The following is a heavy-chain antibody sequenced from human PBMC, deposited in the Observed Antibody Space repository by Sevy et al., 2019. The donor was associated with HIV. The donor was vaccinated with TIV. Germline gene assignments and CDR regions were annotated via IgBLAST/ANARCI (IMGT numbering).Heavy chain of an antibody. CDR3: ARDRYYDASRYYYYYYGMDV. Sequence: GGSLRLSCQASGFTVSGNYMAWVRLAPGKGLEWVSLIDSGGSTYYADSVKGRFTISRDNAKNTLYLQMNPLRAEDTAVYFCARDRYYDASRYYYYYYGMDVWGQGTTVTVSS. CDR2: IDSGGST. J-gene: IGHJ6*02. CDR1: GFTVSGNY. D-gene: IGHD3-22*01. V-gene: IGHV3-66*01.